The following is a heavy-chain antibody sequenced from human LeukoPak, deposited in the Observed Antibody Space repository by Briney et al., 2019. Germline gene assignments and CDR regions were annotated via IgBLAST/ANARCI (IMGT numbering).Heavy chain of an antibody. CDR1: GFTFSSYW. D-gene: IGHD6-13*01. Sequence: GGSLRLSCAASGFTFSSYWMHWVRQAPGKGLMWVSRINSDGSSTSYADSVKGRFTISRDNTKNTLYLQMNSLRAEDTAVYYCATIAAAGTVDYGGQGTLVTVSS. V-gene: IGHV3-74*01. CDR2: INSDGSST. J-gene: IGHJ4*02. CDR3: ATIAAAGTVDY.